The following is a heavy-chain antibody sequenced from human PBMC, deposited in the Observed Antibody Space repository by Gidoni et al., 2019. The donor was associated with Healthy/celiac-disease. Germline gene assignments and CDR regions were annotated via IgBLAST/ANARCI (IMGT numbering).Heavy chain of an antibody. Sequence: EVQLLESGGGLVQPGGSLRLSCAASGFTFRSYAMRWVRQAPGKGLEWVAGISGSGGSTYYADSVKGRFTISRDNSKNTLYLQMNSLRAEDTAVYYCAKETRYYDILTGYFYDAFDIWGQGTMVTVSS. V-gene: IGHV3-23*01. CDR3: AKETRYYDILTGYFYDAFDI. D-gene: IGHD3-9*01. CDR2: ISGSGGST. CDR1: GFTFRSYA. J-gene: IGHJ3*02.